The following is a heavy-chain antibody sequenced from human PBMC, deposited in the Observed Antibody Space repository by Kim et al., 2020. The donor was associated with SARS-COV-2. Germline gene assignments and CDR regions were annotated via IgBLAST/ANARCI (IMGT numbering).Heavy chain of an antibody. J-gene: IGHJ4*02. D-gene: IGHD2-2*03. CDR2: ISGRGGSP. CDR3: AKEQTKNVWILAY. CDR1: GFTFSNYG. Sequence: GGSLRLSCAASGFTFSNYGMYWVRQAPGKGLEWVSSISGRGGSPDYTDSVRGRFTISRDNSKGTLYLQMNSLRADDTAVYYFAKEQTKNVWILAYWGQGTVVTVSS. V-gene: IGHV3-23*01.